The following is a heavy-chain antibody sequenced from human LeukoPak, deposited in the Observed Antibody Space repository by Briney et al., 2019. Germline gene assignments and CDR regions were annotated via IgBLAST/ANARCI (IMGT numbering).Heavy chain of an antibody. V-gene: IGHV3-23*01. CDR2: ISGSGGST. CDR3: AKDKNVVVPAAILGDP. D-gene: IGHD2-2*01. CDR1: GFTFSSYA. Sequence: GGSLRLSCAASGFTFSSYAMSWVRQAPGKGLEWVSAISGSGGSTYYADSVKGRFTISRDNSKNTLYLQMNSLRAEDTAAYYCAKDKNVVVPAAILGDPWGQGTLVTVSS. J-gene: IGHJ5*02.